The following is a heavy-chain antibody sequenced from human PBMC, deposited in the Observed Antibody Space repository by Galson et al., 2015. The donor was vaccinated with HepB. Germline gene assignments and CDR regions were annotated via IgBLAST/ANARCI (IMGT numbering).Heavy chain of an antibody. Sequence: SLRLSCAASGFTFSSYWMSWVRQAPGKGLEWVANIKQDGSEKYYVDSVKGRFTISRDNAKNSLYLQMNSLRAEDTAVYYCARWGADIVVVPAAKYYYYGMDVWGQGTTVTVSS. CDR2: IKQDGSEK. CDR1: GFTFSSYW. CDR3: ARWGADIVVVPAAKYYYYGMDV. D-gene: IGHD2-2*01. J-gene: IGHJ6*02. V-gene: IGHV3-7*03.